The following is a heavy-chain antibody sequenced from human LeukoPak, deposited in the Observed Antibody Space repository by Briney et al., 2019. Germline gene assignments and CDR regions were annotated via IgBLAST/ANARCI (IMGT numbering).Heavy chain of an antibody. CDR2: ISGSGGST. Sequence: GGSLRLSCAASGFTFSSYAMSWVRQAPGKGLEWVSAISGSGGSTYYADSVKGRFTISRDNSKNTLYLQMNSLRAEDTAVYYCAKVHRSGIAVAALGYWGQGTLVTVSS. CDR3: AKVHRSGIAVAALGY. D-gene: IGHD6-19*01. J-gene: IGHJ4*02. CDR1: GFTFSSYA. V-gene: IGHV3-23*01.